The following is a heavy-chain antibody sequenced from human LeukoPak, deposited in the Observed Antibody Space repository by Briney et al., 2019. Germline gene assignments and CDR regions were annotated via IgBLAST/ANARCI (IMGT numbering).Heavy chain of an antibody. J-gene: IGHJ4*02. V-gene: IGHV3-23*01. CDR3: AKDPILTGYYSTFDY. CDR2: ISGSGGNT. D-gene: IGHD3-9*01. CDR1: GFTFSSYA. Sequence: PGGSLRLSCAASGFTFSSYAMSWVRRAPGKGLEWVSAISGSGGNTYYADSVKGRFTISRDNSKNTLYLQMNSLRAEDTAVYYCAKDPILTGYYSTFDYWGQGTLVTVSS.